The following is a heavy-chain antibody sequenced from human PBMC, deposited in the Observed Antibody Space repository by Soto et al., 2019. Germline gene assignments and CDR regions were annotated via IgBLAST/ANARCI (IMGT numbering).Heavy chain of an antibody. CDR3: ARDGQGVSGYCSGGSCYDAFDI. CDR2: INPNSGGT. D-gene: IGHD2-15*01. V-gene: IGHV1-2*04. J-gene: IGHJ3*02. CDR1: GYTFTGYY. Sequence: ASVKVSCKASGYTFTGYYMHWVRQAPGQGLEWMGWINPNSGGTNYAQKFQGWVTMTRDTSISTAYMELSRLRSDDTAVYYCARDGQGVSGYCSGGSCYDAFDIWGQGTMVTVSS.